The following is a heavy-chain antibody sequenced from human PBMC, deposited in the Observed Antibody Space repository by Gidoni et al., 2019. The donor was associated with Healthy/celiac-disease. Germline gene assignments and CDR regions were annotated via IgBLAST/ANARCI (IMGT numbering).Heavy chain of an antibody. Sequence: VQLVESGGGLVQPGGYLRPSCAASRLTFRTYWMHWGRQAPGKGLVRGPRIKSEGSSASYADSVKGRFTISRDNAKNTLYLQMNSLRAEDTAVYYCARGRLYDDVWGSYPKPFDYWGQGTLVTVSS. D-gene: IGHD3-16*02. J-gene: IGHJ4*02. CDR3: ARGRLYDDVWGSYPKPFDY. V-gene: IGHV3-74*01. CDR2: IKSEGSSA. CDR1: RLTFRTYW.